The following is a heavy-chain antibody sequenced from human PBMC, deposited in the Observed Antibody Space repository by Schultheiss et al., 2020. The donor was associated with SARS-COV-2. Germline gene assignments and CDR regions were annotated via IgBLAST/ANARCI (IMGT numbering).Heavy chain of an antibody. V-gene: IGHV3-49*03. Sequence: GGSLRLSCTASGFTFGDYAMSWFRQAPGKGLEWVGFIRSKAYGGTTEYAASVKGRFTISRDDSKSIAYLQMNSLKTEDTAVYYCTTSIVVVPAAYYYYYGMDVWCQGTTVTVSS. D-gene: IGHD2-2*01. CDR3: TTSIVVVPAAYYYYYGMDV. CDR1: GFTFGDYA. J-gene: IGHJ6*02. CDR2: IRSKAYGGTT.